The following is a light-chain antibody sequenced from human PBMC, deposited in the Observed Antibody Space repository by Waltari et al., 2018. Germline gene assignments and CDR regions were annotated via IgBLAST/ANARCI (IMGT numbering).Light chain of an antibody. CDR3: QHYVRLPAT. CDR1: QSVRGS. V-gene: IGKV3-20*01. CDR2: GAS. Sequence: EIVLTQSPGTLSLSPGERATLSCRASQSVRGSLAWYQQKAGQAPRLLIYGASSRATGIPDRFSGSGSGTDFSLTISRLEPEYFAVYYCQHYVRLPATFGQGTKVEIK. J-gene: IGKJ1*01.